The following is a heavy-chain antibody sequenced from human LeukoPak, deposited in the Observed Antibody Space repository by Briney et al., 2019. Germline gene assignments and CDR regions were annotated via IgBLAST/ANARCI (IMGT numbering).Heavy chain of an antibody. Sequence: GSSVKVSCKASGGTFSSYAINWVRQATGQGLEWMGWMNPNSGNTGYAQKFQGRVTITRNTSISTAYMELSSLRSEDTAVYYCARIATYYDFWSGYYAFDIWGQGTMVTVSS. J-gene: IGHJ3*02. V-gene: IGHV1-8*03. CDR1: GGTFSSYA. D-gene: IGHD3-3*01. CDR2: MNPNSGNT. CDR3: ARIATYYDFWSGYYAFDI.